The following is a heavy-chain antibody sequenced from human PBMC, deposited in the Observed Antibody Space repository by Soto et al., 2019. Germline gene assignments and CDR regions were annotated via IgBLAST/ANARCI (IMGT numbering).Heavy chain of an antibody. D-gene: IGHD5-12*01. J-gene: IGHJ4*02. CDR1: GFSVSNNY. CDR2: IYSGGAT. Sequence: EVQLVESGGGLVQPGGSLRLSCAASGFSVSNNYMTWVRQAPGKGLEWVSVIYSGGATHYTDSVKGRFTISRDNSKHSVYLQMNSLRAEDTAMYYCARDVYSGPLHYWGQGTLVTVSS. V-gene: IGHV3-66*01. CDR3: ARDVYSGPLHY.